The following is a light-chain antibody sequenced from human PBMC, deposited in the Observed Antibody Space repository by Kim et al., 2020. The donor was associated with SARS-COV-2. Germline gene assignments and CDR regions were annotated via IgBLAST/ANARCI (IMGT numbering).Light chain of an antibody. CDR1: QSVNSRY. J-gene: IGKJ2*01. CDR3: QQYGTLPYT. Sequence: LSPGERASRSCRASQSVNSRYLAWYQVKPGQAPRLLILGASSWATGVPDRFSGSGSGTDFTLTISSMEPEDFAVYYCQQYGTLPYTFGQWTKLEI. CDR2: GAS. V-gene: IGKV3-20*01.